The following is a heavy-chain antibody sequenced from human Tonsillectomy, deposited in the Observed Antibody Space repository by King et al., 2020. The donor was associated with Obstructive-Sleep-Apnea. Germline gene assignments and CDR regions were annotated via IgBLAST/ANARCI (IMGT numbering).Heavy chain of an antibody. V-gene: IGHV3-7*03. CDR3: ARDRGWSPWDY. Sequence: VQLVGSGGGLVQPGGSLRLSCAASGFTFSSYWMNWVRQAPGKGLEWVANIKQDGSEKYYVDSVKGRFTISRDNAENSMYLQMNSLRAEDTAVYYCARDRGWSPWDYWGQGTLVTVSS. D-gene: IGHD6-19*01. J-gene: IGHJ4*02. CDR1: GFTFSSYW. CDR2: IKQDGSEK.